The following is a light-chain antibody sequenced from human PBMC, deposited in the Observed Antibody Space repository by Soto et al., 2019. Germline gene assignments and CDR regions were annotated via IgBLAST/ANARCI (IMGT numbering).Light chain of an antibody. CDR3: SSYTSSSTLV. Sequence: QAVVTQSSSASALLGSSVKLTCTLSSGHSTYIISWHQQQPGKAPRYLMRIERSGRYNRGSGVPGRFSGSSSGADRYLTVSDLQSEDEADYYCSSYTSSSTLVFGGGTKLTVL. J-gene: IGLJ3*02. CDR1: SGHSTYI. V-gene: IGLV4-60*03. CDR2: IERSGRY.